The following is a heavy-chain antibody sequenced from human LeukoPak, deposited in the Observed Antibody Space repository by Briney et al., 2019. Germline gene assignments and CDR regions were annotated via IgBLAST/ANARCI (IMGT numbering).Heavy chain of an antibody. CDR2: ISGSGGST. V-gene: IGHV3-23*01. J-gene: IGHJ6*03. CDR3: AKSPTRTGYRLLYKDYYYYMDV. D-gene: IGHD2-2*02. CDR1: GFTFSSYA. Sequence: GGSLRLSCAASGFTFSSYAMSWVRQAPGKGLEWVSAISGSGGSTYYADSVKGRFTISRDNSKNTLYLQMNSLRAEDTAVYYCAKSPTRTGYRLLYKDYYYYMDVWGKGTTVTVSS.